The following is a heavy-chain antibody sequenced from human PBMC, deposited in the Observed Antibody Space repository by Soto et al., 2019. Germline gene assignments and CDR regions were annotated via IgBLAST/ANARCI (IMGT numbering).Heavy chain of an antibody. CDR1: GGTFSSYA. CDR3: ARDKLAYGGNDAFDI. CDR2: IIPIFGTA. Sequence: SVKVSCKASGGTFSSYAISWVRHAPGQGLEWMGGIIPIFGTANYAQKFQGRVTITADESTSTAYMELSSLRSEDTAVYYCARDKLAYGGNDAFDIWGQGTMVTVSS. V-gene: IGHV1-69*13. J-gene: IGHJ3*02. D-gene: IGHD4-17*01.